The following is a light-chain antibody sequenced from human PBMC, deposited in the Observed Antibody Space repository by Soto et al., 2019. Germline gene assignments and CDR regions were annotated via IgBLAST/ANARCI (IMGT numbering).Light chain of an antibody. Sequence: EIVLTQSPATLSLSPGERATLSCRASQSVSSYLAWYQQKPGQAPRLLIYDASNRATGIPARFSGSGSGTDFTLTISSLEPEDFAVYYCQQRSIWPLTFVGGTKLEIK. CDR2: DAS. CDR3: QQRSIWPLT. CDR1: QSVSSY. J-gene: IGKJ4*01. V-gene: IGKV3-11*01.